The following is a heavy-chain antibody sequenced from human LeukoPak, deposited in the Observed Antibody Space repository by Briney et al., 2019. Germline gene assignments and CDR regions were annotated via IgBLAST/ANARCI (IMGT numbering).Heavy chain of an antibody. D-gene: IGHD3-10*01. J-gene: IGHJ4*02. CDR2: ISGRGSNT. Sequence: PGGSLRLSCAASGFTFSSYAMSWVRLAPGKGLEWVSAISGRGSNTYYADSVKGRITISRDNSKNTLYLQMNSLRAEDTAVYYCAKAGTKPQSLDYWGQGTLVTVSS. CDR3: AKAGTKPQSLDY. V-gene: IGHV3-23*01. CDR1: GFTFSSYA.